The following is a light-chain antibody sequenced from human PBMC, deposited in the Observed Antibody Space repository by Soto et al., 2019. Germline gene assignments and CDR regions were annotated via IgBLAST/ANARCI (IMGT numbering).Light chain of an antibody. CDR3: QQYNSYSLST. CDR2: DAS. V-gene: IGKV1-5*01. Sequence: DIQMTQSPSTLSASVGDRVTITCRASQSISSWLAWYQQKPGKAPKLLIYDASSLESGVPSRFSGSGSGTEFTLTISSLQPDDFATYSCQQYNSYSLSTFGPGTKVDIK. J-gene: IGKJ3*01. CDR1: QSISSW.